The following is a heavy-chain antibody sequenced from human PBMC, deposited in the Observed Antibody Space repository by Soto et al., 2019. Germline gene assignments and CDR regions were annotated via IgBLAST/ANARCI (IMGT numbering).Heavy chain of an antibody. CDR2: TYYRSKWYN. CDR3: ARDLIAAAGRGSVYYYGMDV. CDR1: GDSVSSNSAA. V-gene: IGHV6-1*01. D-gene: IGHD6-13*01. Sequence: PSQALSLTCAISGDSVSSNSAAWSWIRQSPSRGLEWLGRTYYRSKWYNDYAVSVKSRITINPDTSKNQFSLQLNSVTPEDTAVYYCARDLIAAAGRGSVYYYGMDVWGQGXTVTVSS. J-gene: IGHJ6*02.